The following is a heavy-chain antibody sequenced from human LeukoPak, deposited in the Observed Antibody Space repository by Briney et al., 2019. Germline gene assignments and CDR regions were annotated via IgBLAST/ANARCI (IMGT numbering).Heavy chain of an antibody. CDR2: IYYSGST. CDR1: GGSISSSSYY. Sequence: NPSETLSLTCTVSGGSISSSSYYWGWIRQPPGKGLEWIGSIYYSGSTYYNPSLKSRVTISVDTSKNQFSLKLSSVTAADTAVYYCARYWGRGWEPAFDYWGQGTLVTVSS. V-gene: IGHV4-39*01. J-gene: IGHJ4*02. D-gene: IGHD1-26*01. CDR3: ARYWGRGWEPAFDY.